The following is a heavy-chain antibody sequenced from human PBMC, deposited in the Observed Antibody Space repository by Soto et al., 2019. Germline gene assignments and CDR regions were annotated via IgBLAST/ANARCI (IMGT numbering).Heavy chain of an antibody. D-gene: IGHD2-21*01. CDR3: AGVVVPLVSYYFED. CDR2: IIPIFGTA. Sequence: ASVKVSCKACGCTFSSYAISWVRQAPGQGLEWMGGIIPIFGTANYAQKFQGRVTITADESTSTAYMELSSLRSEDTAVYYCAGVVVPLVSYYFEDLGQGTLDSVSS. CDR1: GCTFSSYA. J-gene: IGHJ4*02. V-gene: IGHV1-69*13.